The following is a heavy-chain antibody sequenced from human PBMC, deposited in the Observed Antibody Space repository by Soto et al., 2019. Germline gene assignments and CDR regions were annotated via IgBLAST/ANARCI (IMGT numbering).Heavy chain of an antibody. CDR1: GFTFSSNG. D-gene: IGHD3-10*01. Sequence: GGSLRLSCAASGFTFSSNGMYWVRQAPGKGLEWVALIWMDGSKKYYADSVKGRFTISRDNSKNTLYLEMNSLRAEDRAVYYCARARSWDSSYNNAMDVWGQGTTVTVSS. V-gene: IGHV3-33*01. J-gene: IGHJ6*02. CDR3: ARARSWDSSYNNAMDV. CDR2: IWMDGSKK.